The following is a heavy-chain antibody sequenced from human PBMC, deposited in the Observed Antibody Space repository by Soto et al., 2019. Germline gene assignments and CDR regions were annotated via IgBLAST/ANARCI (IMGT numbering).Heavy chain of an antibody. CDR2: IFFRDSET. CDR3: AGRLRDVEIPGPWYDP. J-gene: IGHJ5*02. Sequence: GESLKISCKGPGHIFSNYWIGWVRQTPGKGLEWMGIIFFRDSETKFSPSFQGQVTISVDRSINTIYLQWSSLKASDTAIYYCAGRLRDVEIPGPWYDPWGQGTLVTVSS. D-gene: IGHD2-2*01. V-gene: IGHV5-51*01. CDR1: GHIFSNYW.